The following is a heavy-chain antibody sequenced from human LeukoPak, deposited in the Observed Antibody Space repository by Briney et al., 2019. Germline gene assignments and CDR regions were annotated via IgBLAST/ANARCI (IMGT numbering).Heavy chain of an antibody. CDR2: IYYSGST. CDR1: GGSISSYY. D-gene: IGHD3-3*01. J-gene: IGHJ5*02. V-gene: IGHV4-59*01. CDR3: ARGGNYDFWSGYRNWFDP. Sequence: SETLSLTCTVSGGSISSYYWSWIRQPPGKGLEWIGYIYYSGSTNYNPSLKSRVTISVDTSKNQFSPKLSSVTAADTAVYYCARGGNYDFWSGYRNWFDPWGQGTLVTVSS.